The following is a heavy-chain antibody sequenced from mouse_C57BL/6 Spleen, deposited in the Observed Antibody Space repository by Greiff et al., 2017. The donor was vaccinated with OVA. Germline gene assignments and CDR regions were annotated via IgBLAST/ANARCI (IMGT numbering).Heavy chain of an antibody. V-gene: IGHV14-4*01. CDR1: GFNIKDDY. Sequence: EVQLQQSGAELVRPGASVKLSCTASGFNIKDDYMHWVKQRPEQGLEWIGWIDPENGDTEYASKFQGKATITADTSSNTAYLQLSSLTSEDTAVYYCTRVGGTYYGSRKDAMDYWGQGTSVTVSS. D-gene: IGHD1-1*01. J-gene: IGHJ4*01. CDR3: TRVGGTYYGSRKDAMDY. CDR2: IDPENGDT.